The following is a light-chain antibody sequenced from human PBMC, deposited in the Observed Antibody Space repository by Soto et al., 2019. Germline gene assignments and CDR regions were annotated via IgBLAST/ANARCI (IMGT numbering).Light chain of an antibody. CDR1: QSVSSSY. J-gene: IGKJ5*01. Sequence: EIVLTQSPVTLSLSPGERATLSCRASQSVSSSYLAWYQQKPGQAPRLLIYGASSRATGIPDRFSGSGSGTDFTLTINRLEPEDFAVYYCQQYGSSPNTFGQGTRLEIK. CDR3: QQYGSSPNT. CDR2: GAS. V-gene: IGKV3-20*01.